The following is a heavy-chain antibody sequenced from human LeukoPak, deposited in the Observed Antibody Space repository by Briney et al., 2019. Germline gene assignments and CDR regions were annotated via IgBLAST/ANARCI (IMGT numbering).Heavy chain of an antibody. Sequence: SETLSLTCTVSGGSISSYYWSWIRQPPGKGLEWIGYIYYRGSTNYNPSLKSRVTISVDTSKNQFSLKLSSVTAADTAVYYCARSDFWSGKEYGMDVWGQGTTVTVSS. J-gene: IGHJ6*02. D-gene: IGHD3-3*01. CDR3: ARSDFWSGKEYGMDV. CDR2: IYYRGST. CDR1: GGSISSYY. V-gene: IGHV4-59*01.